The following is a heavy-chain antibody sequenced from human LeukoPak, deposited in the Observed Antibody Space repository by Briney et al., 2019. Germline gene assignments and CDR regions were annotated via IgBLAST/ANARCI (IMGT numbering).Heavy chain of an antibody. J-gene: IGHJ4*02. CDR2: INHSGST. CDR3: ARGLGYCSSTSCYCFDY. D-gene: IGHD2-2*01. V-gene: IGHV4-34*01. CDR1: GGSFSGYY. Sequence: SETLSLTCAVYGGSFSGYYWSWIRQPPGKGLEWIREINHSGSTNYNPSLKSRVTISVDTSKNQFSLKLSSVTAADTAVYYCARGLGYCSSTSCYCFDYWGQGTLVTVSS.